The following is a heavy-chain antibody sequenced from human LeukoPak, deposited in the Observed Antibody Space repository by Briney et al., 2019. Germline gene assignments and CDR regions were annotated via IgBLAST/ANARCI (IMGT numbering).Heavy chain of an antibody. D-gene: IGHD6-19*01. CDR1: GGSICNSGYY. V-gene: IGHV4-39*01. J-gene: IGHJ4*02. CDR3: ARLTSGWYVIY. CDR2: IYYTGNT. Sequence: SETLSLTCTVSGGSICNSGYYWGWIRQPPGKGLEWIGSIYYTGNTYYNPSLNSRVTISVDTCKNQFSLKLSSVTDADTAIYYCARLTSGWYVIYWGQGTLVTVSS.